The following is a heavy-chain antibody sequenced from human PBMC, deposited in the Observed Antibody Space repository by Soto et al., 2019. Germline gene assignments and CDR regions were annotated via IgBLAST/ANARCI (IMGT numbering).Heavy chain of an antibody. V-gene: IGHV4-34*12. Sequence: SETLSLTCVVYGGSFSGYYWSWIRQTPGKGLEWIGSMFYGVSTYYNPSLKSRVTVSVDTSKNQFSLNLRSVTAADTAVYYCARLPSRHLVDYWGQGTLVTVS. J-gene: IGHJ4*02. D-gene: IGHD3-3*02. CDR2: MFYGVST. CDR3: ARLPSRHLVDY. CDR1: GGSFSGYY.